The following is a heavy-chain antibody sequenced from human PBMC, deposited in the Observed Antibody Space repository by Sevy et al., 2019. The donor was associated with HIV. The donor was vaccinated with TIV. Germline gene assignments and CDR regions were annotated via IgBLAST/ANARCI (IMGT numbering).Heavy chain of an antibody. CDR3: ARGGLATITYYFDY. J-gene: IGHJ4*02. Sequence: ASVKVSCKASGGTFSSYAISWVRQAPGQGLEWMGGIIPIFGTANYAQTFQGRVTITADESTSTAYMELSSLRSEDTAVYYCARGGLATITYYFDYWGQGTLVTVSS. V-gene: IGHV1-69*13. CDR1: GGTFSSYA. D-gene: IGHD5-12*01. CDR2: IIPIFGTA.